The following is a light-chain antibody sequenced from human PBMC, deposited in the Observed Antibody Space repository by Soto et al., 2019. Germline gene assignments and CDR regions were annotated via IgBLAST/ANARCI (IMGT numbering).Light chain of an antibody. Sequence: VVMTQSPVTLSVSPGERVTLSCRASQSVDRALAWYQQKPGQGLRLLIYAASTRASVVPDRFSGSGSGTEFTLTIGSLQSEDFAVYYCQQYKHWRTFGQGAKVEIK. CDR2: AAS. J-gene: IGKJ1*01. CDR3: QQYKHWRT. V-gene: IGKV3-15*01. CDR1: QSVDRA.